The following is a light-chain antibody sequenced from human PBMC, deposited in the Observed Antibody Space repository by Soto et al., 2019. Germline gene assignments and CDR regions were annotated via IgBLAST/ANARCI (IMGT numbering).Light chain of an antibody. CDR3: QQYGNTPPSA. CDR2: GAS. CDR1: QTIIGNY. Sequence: DIVLTQSPGTLSLSPGERATLSCRATQTIIGNYLAWYQQKPGQAPRVLIHGASSRATGIPDRFSGSGSGRDFILTISRLEPEDFAVYFCQQYGNTPPSAFGQGTKVEIK. V-gene: IGKV3-20*01. J-gene: IGKJ2*01.